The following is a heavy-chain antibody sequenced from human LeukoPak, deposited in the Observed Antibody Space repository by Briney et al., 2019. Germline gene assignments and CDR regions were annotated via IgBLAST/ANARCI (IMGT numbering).Heavy chain of an antibody. V-gene: IGHV1-18*04. CDR2: ISAYNGNT. J-gene: IGHJ5*02. CDR1: GYTFTSYG. CDR3: ARSTGDLGYCSSTSCYLPYNWFDP. D-gene: IGHD2-2*01. Sequence: ASVKASCKASGYTFTSYGISWVRQAPGQGLEWMGWISAYNGNTNYAQKLQGRVTMTTDTSTSTAYMELRSLRSDDTAVYYCARSTGDLGYCSSTSCYLPYNWFDPWGQGTLVTVFS.